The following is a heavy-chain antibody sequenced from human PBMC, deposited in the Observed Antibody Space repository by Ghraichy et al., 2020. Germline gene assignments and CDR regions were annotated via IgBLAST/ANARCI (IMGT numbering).Heavy chain of an antibody. V-gene: IGHV3-23*01. CDR1: GFPLSDFA. D-gene: IGHD3-22*01. J-gene: IGHJ3*01. Sequence: ETLSLTCAASGFPLSDFATSWVRQAPGKGLEWVSAISGGGGHSIYYAESVKGRFTITRDKSKSTVYLQMNSLRDEDTALYYCAKDPGQYFDSSAYNAFDLWGQGTKVTVSS. CDR3: AKDPGQYFDSSAYNAFDL. CDR2: ISGGGGHSI.